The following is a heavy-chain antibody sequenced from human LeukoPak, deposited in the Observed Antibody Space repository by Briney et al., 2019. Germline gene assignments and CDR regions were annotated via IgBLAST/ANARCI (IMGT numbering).Heavy chain of an antibody. CDR1: GYAFTAYA. D-gene: IGHD1-1*01. CDR3: ARHRYGTNAFDY. Sequence: ASVRVSCKASGYAFTAYAFSWVRQAPGQGLEWVGWIATHNSNTNYAQILQGRVPMTIDTSTSTAYMELRSLRSDDTAVYYCARHRYGTNAFDYWGQGTLVTVSS. CDR2: IATHNSNT. V-gene: IGHV1-18*04. J-gene: IGHJ4*02.